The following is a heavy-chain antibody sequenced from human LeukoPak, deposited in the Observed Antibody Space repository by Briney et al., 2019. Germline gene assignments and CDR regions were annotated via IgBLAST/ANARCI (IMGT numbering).Heavy chain of an antibody. Sequence: GGSLRLSCAASGFTFSSYSMMWVRQAPGKGLEWVSYISSSSTTIHYADSVKGRFTISRDNAKNSVYLQMNSLRAEDTAVYYCARDRGSLEFDYWGQGTLVTVSS. CDR1: GFTFSSYS. CDR3: ARDRGSLEFDY. J-gene: IGHJ4*02. V-gene: IGHV3-48*01. D-gene: IGHD3-10*01. CDR2: ISSSSTTI.